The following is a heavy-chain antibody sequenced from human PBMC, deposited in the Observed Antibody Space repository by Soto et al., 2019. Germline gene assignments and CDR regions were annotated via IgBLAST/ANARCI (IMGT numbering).Heavy chain of an antibody. CDR3: ARVGRGYSSGYGSFKRRYYCGMDV. CDR2: INHSGST. Sequence: QVQLQQWGAGLLKPSETLSLTCAVYGGSFSGYYWSWIRQPPGKGLEWIGEINHSGSTNYNPSLKSRVTISVDTSKAQFSLKLSSVPAADTAVYYCARVGRGYSSGYGSFKRRYYCGMDVWGKGTTVTVSS. D-gene: IGHD5-18*01. J-gene: IGHJ6*04. CDR1: GGSFSGYY. V-gene: IGHV4-34*01.